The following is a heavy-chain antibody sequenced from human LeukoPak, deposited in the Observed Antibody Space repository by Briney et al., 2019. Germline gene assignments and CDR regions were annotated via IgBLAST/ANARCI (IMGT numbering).Heavy chain of an antibody. CDR3: ARANYGNDY. CDR1: GFTFSSYW. D-gene: IGHD3-16*01. Sequence: GGSLRISCAPSGFTFSSYWMSWVRQAPGKGLEWVANINHDGSQKYYEDSVKGRFTISRDNAKNSLYLQMNSLRAEDTAVYYCARANYGNDYWGQGTLVTVSS. V-gene: IGHV3-7*01. J-gene: IGHJ4*02. CDR2: INHDGSQK.